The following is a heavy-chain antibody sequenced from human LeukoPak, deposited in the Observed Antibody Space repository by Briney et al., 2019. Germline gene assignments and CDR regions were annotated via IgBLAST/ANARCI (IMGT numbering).Heavy chain of an antibody. CDR1: GFSVSNNY. Sequence: GGSLRLSCAASGFSVSNNYLSWVRQPPGKGLEWVSVIHSGGRTKYADSVRDRFTISRDTAKNTVYLQMNSLRVDDTAAYYCARPGSASGYWVHWGQGTLVTVSA. CDR3: ARPGSASGYWVH. CDR2: IHSGGRT. V-gene: IGHV3-66*01. J-gene: IGHJ4*02. D-gene: IGHD3-3*01.